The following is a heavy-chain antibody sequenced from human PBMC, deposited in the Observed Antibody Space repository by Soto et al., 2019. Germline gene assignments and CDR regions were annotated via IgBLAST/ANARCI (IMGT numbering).Heavy chain of an antibody. Sequence: QVPLVQSGAEVKKPGSSVKVSCAASGGTSTIYTITWVRQAPGQGLVWMGRIVPMLGIKNYARNFQGRVTITAHISAGTAYMELSSLKFDDTAVYHCATETYGAGRVGVYYWGQGTQVTVSS. CDR2: IVPMLGIK. CDR1: GGTSTIYT. J-gene: IGHJ4*02. CDR3: ATETYGAGRVGVYY. D-gene: IGHD1-26*01. V-gene: IGHV1-69*02.